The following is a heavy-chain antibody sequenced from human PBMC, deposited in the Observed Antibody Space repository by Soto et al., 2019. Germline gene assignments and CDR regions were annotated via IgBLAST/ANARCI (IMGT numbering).Heavy chain of an antibody. V-gene: IGHV1-18*01. D-gene: IGHD1-1*01. CDR3: ARGRYGDY. J-gene: IGHJ4*02. CDR1: GYDFTTYG. Sequence: QVHLVQSGAEVKKSGASVKVSCKGSGYDFTTYGITWVRQAPGQGLEWMAWISAHNGNTDYAQKLQGGVTVTRDTSTSTAYMELRSLRSDDTAVYYCARGRYGDYWGQVALVTVSS. CDR2: ISAHNGNT.